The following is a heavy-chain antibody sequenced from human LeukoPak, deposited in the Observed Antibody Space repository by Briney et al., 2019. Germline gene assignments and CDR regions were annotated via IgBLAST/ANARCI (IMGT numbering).Heavy chain of an antibody. V-gene: IGHV1-2*02. CDR2: INPNSGGT. Sequence: ASVKVSCKASGYTFINYGISWVRQAPGQGLEWMGWINPNSGGTNYAQKFQGRVTMTRDTSISTAYMELSRLRSDDTAVYYCARDSDYFGSSYDYWGQGTLVTVSS. J-gene: IGHJ4*02. D-gene: IGHD6-13*01. CDR3: ARDSDYFGSSYDY. CDR1: GYTFINYG.